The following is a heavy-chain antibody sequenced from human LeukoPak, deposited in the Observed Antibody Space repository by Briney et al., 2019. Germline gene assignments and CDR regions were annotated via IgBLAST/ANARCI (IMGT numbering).Heavy chain of an antibody. D-gene: IGHD3-3*01. CDR1: GYTLTELS. CDR3: ATEVGRFLEWSDAFDI. V-gene: IGHV1-24*01. J-gene: IGHJ3*02. CDR2: FDPEDGET. Sequence: ASVKVSCKVSGYTLTELSMHWVRQAPGKGLERMGGFDPEDGETIYAQKFQGRVTMTEDTSTDTAYMELSSLRSEDTAVYYCATEVGRFLEWSDAFDIWGQGTMVTVSS.